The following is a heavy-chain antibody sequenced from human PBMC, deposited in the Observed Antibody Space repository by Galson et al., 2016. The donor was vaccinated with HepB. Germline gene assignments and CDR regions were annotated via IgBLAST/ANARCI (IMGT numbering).Heavy chain of an antibody. J-gene: IGHJ4*02. Sequence: LRLSCAASGFTFSRYGVHWVRQAPGKGLEWVSAINGGGGFTYYADSVKGRFTISRDNSKNTVYLQMNSLRAEDTAVYYCAKYRDHSSGYYPLDYWGQGTLVTVSS. CDR2: INGGGGFT. D-gene: IGHD3-22*01. CDR3: AKYRDHSSGYYPLDY. CDR1: GFTFSRYG. V-gene: IGHV3-23*01.